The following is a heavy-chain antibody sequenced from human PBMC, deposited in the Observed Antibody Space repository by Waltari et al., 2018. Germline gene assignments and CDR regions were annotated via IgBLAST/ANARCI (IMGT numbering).Heavy chain of an antibody. CDR2: ITPILGLA. Sequence: QVQLVQSGAEVKKPGSSVKVSCKASGGTFSSYAISWVQQAPGQGLEWMGGITPILGLANYGQKFQVRVTITADDSTSTAYMELSSLISEDTAVDYCAREAQQQLPTSGHYFDYWGQGTLVTVSS. CDR3: AREAQQQLPTSGHYFDY. D-gene: IGHD6-13*01. J-gene: IGHJ4*02. CDR1: GGTFSSYA. V-gene: IGHV1-69*04.